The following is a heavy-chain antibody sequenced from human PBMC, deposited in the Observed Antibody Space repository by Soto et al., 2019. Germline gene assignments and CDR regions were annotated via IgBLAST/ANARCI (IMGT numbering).Heavy chain of an antibody. CDR1: GGSMSRGVYS. Sequence: TQSLTDAVPGGSMSRGVYSWSWIRQPPGKGLEWIGYIYHSGSTYYNPSLKSRVTISVDTSKNQFSLKLTSVTAADTAVYYCARHTPAISISDHWGQGTLVTVSS. CDR3: ARHTPAISISDH. V-gene: IGHV4-30-2*01. CDR2: IYHSGST. D-gene: IGHD2-15*01. J-gene: IGHJ4*02.